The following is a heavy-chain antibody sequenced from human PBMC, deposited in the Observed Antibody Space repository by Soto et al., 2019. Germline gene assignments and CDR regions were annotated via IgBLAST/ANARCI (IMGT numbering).Heavy chain of an antibody. V-gene: IGHV4-30-2*01. CDR2: IYHSGST. J-gene: IGHJ4*02. CDR3: ARLAVATIAFDY. Sequence: SETLSLTCAVSGGSISSGGYSWSWIRQPPGKGLEWIGYIYHSGSTYYNPSLKSRVTISVDTSKNQFSLKLSSVTAADTAVYYCARLAVATIAFDYWGQGTLVTVSS. CDR1: GGSISSGGYS. D-gene: IGHD5-12*01.